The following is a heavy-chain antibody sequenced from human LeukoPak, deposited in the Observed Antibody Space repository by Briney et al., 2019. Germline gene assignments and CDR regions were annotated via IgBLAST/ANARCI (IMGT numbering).Heavy chain of an antibody. Sequence: GGSLRLSCAASGFTVSSNYMSWVRQAPGKGLEWVSVIYSGGNTYYADSVKGRFTISRGNSKNTLFLQMDSLRADDTAVYYCARGGRAGWSGSYEDSFDIWGQGTMVTVSS. CDR3: ARGGRAGWSGSYEDSFDI. CDR1: GFTVSSNY. V-gene: IGHV3-53*01. CDR2: IYSGGNT. J-gene: IGHJ3*02. D-gene: IGHD1-26*01.